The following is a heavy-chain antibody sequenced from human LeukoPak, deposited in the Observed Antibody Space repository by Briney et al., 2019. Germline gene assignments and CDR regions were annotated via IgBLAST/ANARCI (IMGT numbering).Heavy chain of an antibody. CDR3: ATYSILNAREFRY. J-gene: IGHJ1*01. CDR2: VQHIGGET. D-gene: IGHD4-11*01. Sequence: LGGSLRLSCAGSGFTFSNSWMGWVRQAPGKGLEWVANVQHIGGETYYVDSVKGRFTISRDNAKNSVYLQMNSLGADDTAVYYCATYSILNAREFRYWGQGTLVTVTS. V-gene: IGHV3-7*01. CDR1: GFTFSNSW.